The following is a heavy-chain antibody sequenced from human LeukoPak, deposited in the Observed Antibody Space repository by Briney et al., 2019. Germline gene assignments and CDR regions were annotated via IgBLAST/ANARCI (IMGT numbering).Heavy chain of an antibody. Sequence: GGSLRLSCAASGFTFSSYGMHWVRQAPGKGLEWVAFIRYDGSNKYYADSVKGRFTISRDNSQNTLYLQMNSLRAEDTAVYYCAKEASSYSYFDYWGQGTLVTVSS. CDR3: AKEASSYSYFDY. CDR2: IRYDGSNK. CDR1: GFTFSSYG. V-gene: IGHV3-30*02. J-gene: IGHJ4*02. D-gene: IGHD2-15*01.